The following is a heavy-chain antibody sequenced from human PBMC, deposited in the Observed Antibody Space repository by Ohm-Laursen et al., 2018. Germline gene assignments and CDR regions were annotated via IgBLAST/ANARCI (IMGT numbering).Heavy chain of an antibody. CDR3: ARDEGYCSGGSCELWYFDL. V-gene: IGHV1-69*06. CDR1: GGTFSSYA. J-gene: IGHJ2*01. CDR2: IIPIFGTA. Sequence: SSVKVSCKASGGTFSSYAISWVRQAPGQGLGWMGGIIPIFGTANYAQKFQGRVTITADKSTSTAYMELSSLRSEDTAVYYCARDEGYCSGGSCELWYFDLWGRGTLVTVSS. D-gene: IGHD2-15*01.